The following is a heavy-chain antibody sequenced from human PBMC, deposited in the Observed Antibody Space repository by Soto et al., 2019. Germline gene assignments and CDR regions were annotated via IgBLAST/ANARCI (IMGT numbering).Heavy chain of an antibody. V-gene: IGHV4-34*01. J-gene: IGHJ4*02. CDR1: GGSSSSYC. D-gene: IGHD3-9*01. CDR2: SNHGGST. CDR3: ASPYYDLLPGHLLSFDQ. Sequence: PSETRSRTCAVYGGSSSSYCWSWLRQPPGKGLEWIGESNHGGSTSYNPSLKSRVTMSLDTSKNQFSLKLRSVPAAATAVYSCASPYYDLLPGHLLSFDQWGQGTLVTVYS.